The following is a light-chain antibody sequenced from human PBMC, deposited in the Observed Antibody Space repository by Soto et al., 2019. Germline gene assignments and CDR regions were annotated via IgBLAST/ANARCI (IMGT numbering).Light chain of an antibody. Sequence: DIVLTQSPGTLSLSPGESATLSCRASQSVSSNLAWYQQKTGQAPRLLIYGESTRATGIPDRLSGSGSGTELNLTISRLQSEDFAVYYCQQYNNWPLTCGGGTKVDIK. CDR3: QQYNNWPLT. CDR2: GES. V-gene: IGKV3-15*01. J-gene: IGKJ4*01. CDR1: QSVSSN.